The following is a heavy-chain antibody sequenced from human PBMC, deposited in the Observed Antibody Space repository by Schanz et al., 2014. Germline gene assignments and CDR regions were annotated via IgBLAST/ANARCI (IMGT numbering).Heavy chain of an antibody. CDR2: INPSGGST. J-gene: IGHJ4*02. CDR3: ARGGSMVQEINFAY. Sequence: QGQLVQSGPEVKEPGASVKVSCEASRYTFNTYGLNWVRQAPGQGLEWMGWINPSGGSTTYAQKFQGRVTMTRDTSTSTVYMELSSLRSEDTAVYYCARGGSMVQEINFAYWGQGSLVTVSS. CDR1: RYTFNTYG. D-gene: IGHD3-10*01. V-gene: IGHV1-46*02.